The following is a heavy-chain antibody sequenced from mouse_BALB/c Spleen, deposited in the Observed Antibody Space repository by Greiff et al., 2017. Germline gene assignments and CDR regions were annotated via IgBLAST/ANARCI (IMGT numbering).Heavy chain of an antibody. CDR1: GFTFSSFG. CDR2: ISSGSSTI. V-gene: IGHV5-17*02. J-gene: IGHJ4*01. Sequence: DVHLVESGGGLVQPGGSRKLSCAASGFTFSSFGMHWVRQAPEKGLEWVAYISSGSSTIYYADTVKGRFTISRDNPKNTLFLQMTSLRSEDTAMYYCARAYYGNYGVAMDYWGQGTSVTVSS. D-gene: IGHD2-10*01. CDR3: ARAYYGNYGVAMDY.